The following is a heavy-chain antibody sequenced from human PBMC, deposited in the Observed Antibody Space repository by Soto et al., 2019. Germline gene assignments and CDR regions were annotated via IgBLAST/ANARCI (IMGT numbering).Heavy chain of an antibody. V-gene: IGHV3-33*06. J-gene: IGHJ4*02. CDR1: GFTFSSYG. CDR2: IWYDGSNK. CDR3: AKDPVGYDSSATLEPTDY. Sequence: PGGSLRLSCASSGFTFSSYGMHWVRQAPGKGLEWVAVIWYDGSNKYYADSVKGRFTISRDNSKNTLYLQMNSLRAEDTAVYYCAKDPVGYDSSATLEPTDYWGQGTLVTVSS. D-gene: IGHD3-22*01.